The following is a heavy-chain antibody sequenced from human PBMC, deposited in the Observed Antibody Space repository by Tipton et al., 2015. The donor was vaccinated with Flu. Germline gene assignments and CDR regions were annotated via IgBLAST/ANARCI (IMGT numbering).Heavy chain of an antibody. J-gene: IGHJ6*04. CDR1: GFPFSGYM. V-gene: IGHV3-74*01. CDR2: INTDGSDT. D-gene: IGHD3-10*01. Sequence: GSLSLSCAASGFPFSGYMMHWVRQAPGEGLVWLSRINTDGSDTHYADFVEGRFTISRDNAKKTVYLQMNKLRAEDTALYYCARDSRYYAGSTSLDLDLWGKVTIVSVSA. CDR3: ARDSRYYAGSTSLDLDL.